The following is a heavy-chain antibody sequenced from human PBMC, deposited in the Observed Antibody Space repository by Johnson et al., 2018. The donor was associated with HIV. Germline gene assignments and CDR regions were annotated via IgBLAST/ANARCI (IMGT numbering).Heavy chain of an antibody. CDR2: IKQDGSDT. CDR3: ARDKYYLTAITGSAFDI. J-gene: IGHJ3*02. Sequence: VQLVESGGGLVQPGGSLRLSCGASAFTFSRNDMKWVLQAPGRGLEWVANIKQDGSDTYYLDSVKGRFTISRNNTKNSLFLQMDTLRAGDTAVYYCARDKYYLTAITGSAFDIWGQGTMVTVSS. V-gene: IGHV3-7*05. CDR1: AFTFSRND. D-gene: IGHD2/OR15-2a*01.